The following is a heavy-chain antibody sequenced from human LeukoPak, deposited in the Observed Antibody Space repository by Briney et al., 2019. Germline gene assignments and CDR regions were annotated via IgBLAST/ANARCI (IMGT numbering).Heavy chain of an antibody. CDR2: AHYSGSI. D-gene: IGHD3/OR15-3a*01. Sequence: SETLSLTCHVSGYSLTSGYWWGWIRQPPGKRLEWLGSAHYSGSIFNNPSLTSRFTISIDTSKNQISLSVTSVTAADTAVYYCARFWTPDGFHIWGQGTRVTVSS. J-gene: IGHJ3*02. CDR1: GYSLTSGYW. V-gene: IGHV4-38-2*01. CDR3: ARFWTPDGFHI.